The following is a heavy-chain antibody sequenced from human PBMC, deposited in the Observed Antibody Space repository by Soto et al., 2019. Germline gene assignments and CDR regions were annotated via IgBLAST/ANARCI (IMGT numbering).Heavy chain of an antibody. V-gene: IGHV4-34*01. CDR1: GGSFSGYY. CDR3: ARAPIMTTVTTDRGWFDP. D-gene: IGHD4-17*01. CDR2: INHSGST. Sequence: PSETLSLTCAVYGGSFSGYYWSWIRQPPGKGLEWIGEINHSGSTNYNPSLKSRVTISVDTSKNQFSLKLSSVTAADTAVYYCARAPIMTTVTTDRGWFDPWGQGTLVTVSS. J-gene: IGHJ5*02.